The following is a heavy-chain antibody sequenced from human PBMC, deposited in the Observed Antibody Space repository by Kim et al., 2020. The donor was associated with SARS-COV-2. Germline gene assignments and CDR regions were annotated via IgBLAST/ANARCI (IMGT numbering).Heavy chain of an antibody. Sequence: GGSLRLSCAASGYTFSSCAMTWVRQAPGKGLEWVAAVSASGLRTYYADSLKGRFTISRDNPKNTVNLQMNSLRPEDSAVYYCAKGQSGTRQERYSDYWGQGGLVTVSS. CDR3: AKGQSGTRQERYSDY. V-gene: IGHV3-23*01. J-gene: IGHJ4*02. D-gene: IGHD1-26*01. CDR2: VSASGLRT. CDR1: GYTFSSCA.